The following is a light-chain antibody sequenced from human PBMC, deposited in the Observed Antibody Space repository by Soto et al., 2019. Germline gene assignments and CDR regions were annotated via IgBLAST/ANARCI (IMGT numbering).Light chain of an antibody. CDR1: QGISSY. CDR2: AAS. Sequence: AIRMTQSPSSISASTGDRVTITCRASQGISSYLAWYQQKPGTAPKLLIFAASTLRSGVPSRFSGSGSGTDFTLTISCLQSEDFASYYCQQYYSYPYTFGQGTKLEIK. CDR3: QQYYSYPYT. J-gene: IGKJ2*01. V-gene: IGKV1-8*01.